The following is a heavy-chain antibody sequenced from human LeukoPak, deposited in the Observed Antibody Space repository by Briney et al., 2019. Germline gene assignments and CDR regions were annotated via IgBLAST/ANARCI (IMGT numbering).Heavy chain of an antibody. J-gene: IGHJ4*02. D-gene: IGHD1-14*01. CDR2: INQDGSEK. CDR1: GFTLGVYW. V-gene: IGHV3-7*01. CDR3: ARNSESLTHPKY. Sequence: GGSLRLSCAAYGFTLGVYWMTWVRQAPGKGLEWVANINQDGSEKHYLDSVKGRFAISRDNPRNSLSLQMSSLRAEDTAIYYCARNSESLTHPKYWGQGTLVTVSS.